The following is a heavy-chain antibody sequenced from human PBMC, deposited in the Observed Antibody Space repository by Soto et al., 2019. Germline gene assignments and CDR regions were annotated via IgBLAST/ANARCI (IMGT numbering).Heavy chain of an antibody. Sequence: EVQLVESGGGLIQPGGSLRLTCAASGFAVSSKYMTWVRQAPGKGLEWVSVIYGGGTTYYADSVKGRFTISRDTSKNTLYLQMTRLRAEDTAVYYCVQTTGWPGFDFWGQGTLVTVSP. J-gene: IGHJ4*02. D-gene: IGHD6-19*01. V-gene: IGHV3-53*01. CDR1: GFAVSSKY. CDR3: VQTTGWPGFDF. CDR2: IYGGGTT.